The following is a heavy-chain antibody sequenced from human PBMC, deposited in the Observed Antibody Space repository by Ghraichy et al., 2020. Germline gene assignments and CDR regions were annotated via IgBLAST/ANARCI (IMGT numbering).Heavy chain of an antibody. CDR1: GYSFISYG. J-gene: IGHJ6*02. CDR2: ISAYTGNT. Sequence: ASVKVSCRASGYSFISYGISWVRQAPGQGLEWMGWISAYTGNTNYAQKFQGRITMTTDKSTTTAYMELRSLRSDDTAVYYCARRGAVVVAYYGEDVWGQGTTVTVSS. V-gene: IGHV1-18*01. D-gene: IGHD2-15*01. CDR3: ARRGAVVVAYYGEDV.